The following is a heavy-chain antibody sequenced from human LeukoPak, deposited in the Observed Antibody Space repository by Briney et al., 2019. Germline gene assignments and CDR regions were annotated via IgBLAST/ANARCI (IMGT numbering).Heavy chain of an antibody. J-gene: IGHJ6*03. V-gene: IGHV1-69*05. D-gene: IGHD6-6*01. CDR3: ARVQLVGQDYYYYYMDV. CDR2: IIPIFGTA. CDR1: GGTFSSYA. Sequence: GSSVKVSCKASGGTFSSYAISWVRQAPGQGLEWMGGIIPIFGTANYAQKFQGRVTITTDESTSTAYMELSSLRSEDTAVYYCARVQLVGQDYYYYYMDVWGKGTTVTVSS.